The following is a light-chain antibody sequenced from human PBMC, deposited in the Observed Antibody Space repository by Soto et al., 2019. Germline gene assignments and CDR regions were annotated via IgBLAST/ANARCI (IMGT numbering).Light chain of an antibody. CDR3: GSYTSTSTLYV. CDR2: EVS. V-gene: IGLV2-14*01. Sequence: QSVLTQPASVSGSPGQSITISCTGTSSDIGGYSYVSWYQQHPGKAPKLMIYEVSSRPSGVSNRFSGSKSGNTASLTISGLQAEDEADYFCGSYTSTSTLYVFGSGTKVTVL. J-gene: IGLJ1*01. CDR1: SSDIGGYSY.